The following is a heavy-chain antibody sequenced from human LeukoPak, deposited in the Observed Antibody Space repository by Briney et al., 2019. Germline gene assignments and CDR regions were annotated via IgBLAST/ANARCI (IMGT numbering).Heavy chain of an antibody. V-gene: IGHV4-34*01. CDR3: AREAYCSSTSCYRRGHALDI. J-gene: IGHJ3*02. D-gene: IGHD2-2*01. CDR2: INHSGST. Sequence: SETLSLTCAVYGGSFSGYYWSWIRQPPGKGLEWIGEINHSGSTNYNPSLKSRVTISVDTSKNQFSLKLSSVTAADTAVYYCAREAYCSSTSCYRRGHALDIWGQGTMVTVSS. CDR1: GGSFSGYY.